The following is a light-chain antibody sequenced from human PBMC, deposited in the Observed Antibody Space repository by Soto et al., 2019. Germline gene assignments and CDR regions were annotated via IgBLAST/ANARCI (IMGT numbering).Light chain of an antibody. J-gene: IGKJ4*01. CDR2: AAS. Sequence: DIQMTQSPSSLSASVGDRITITCRASQDINSWLVWYQQKPEKAPKSLMYAASSLPRGVPSRFSRSGSGTDFTLTISNLQPEDFGTYFCQQYHRYPLTFGGGPMVEIK. V-gene: IGKV1D-16*01. CDR1: QDINSW. CDR3: QQYHRYPLT.